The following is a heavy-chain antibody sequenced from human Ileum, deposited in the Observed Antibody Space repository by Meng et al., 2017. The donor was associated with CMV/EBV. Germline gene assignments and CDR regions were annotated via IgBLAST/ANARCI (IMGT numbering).Heavy chain of an antibody. CDR2: INTAGDT. CDR3: VRGSALGFWGDGGYYLDY. J-gene: IGHJ4*02. D-gene: IGHD3-3*01. Sequence: GRSLRLSCPASGFSFNNYDMHWVRHATGQGLEGVSRINTAGDTYNADSVKGRFTISRENARNSLYLQMNSLRAGDTAVYFGVRGSALGFWGDGGYYLDYWGQGTLVTVSS. V-gene: IGHV3-13*01. CDR1: GFSFNNYD.